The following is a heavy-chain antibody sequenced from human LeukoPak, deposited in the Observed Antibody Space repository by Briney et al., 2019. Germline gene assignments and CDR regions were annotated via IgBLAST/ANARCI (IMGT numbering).Heavy chain of an antibody. D-gene: IGHD2-8*01. CDR3: ASFFCTSALCYYLDY. CDR2: INTNTGNP. CDR1: GYTFTSYA. Sequence: VASVKVSCKASGYTFTSYAMNWVRQAPGRGLEWMGWINTNTGNPTYAQGFTGRFVFSLDTSDNTAYLQISSLQAEDTAVYSCASFFCTSALCYYLDYWGQGTLVTVSS. J-gene: IGHJ4*02. V-gene: IGHV7-4-1*02.